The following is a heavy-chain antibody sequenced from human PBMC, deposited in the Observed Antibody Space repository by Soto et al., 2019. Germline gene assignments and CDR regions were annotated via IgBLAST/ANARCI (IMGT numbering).Heavy chain of an antibody. CDR1: GGSNIRDGYY. CDR2: ISYSGSS. D-gene: IGHD2-2*01. Sequence: TLSLTCTVSGGSNIRDGYYWSWIRQHPGKGLEWIAYISYSGSSYSNPSLKSRVTISADTSKNQFSLRLTSVTAADTAVYFCARATPAGSADFWGQGTLVTVSS. CDR3: ARATPAGSADF. V-gene: IGHV4-31*03. J-gene: IGHJ4*02.